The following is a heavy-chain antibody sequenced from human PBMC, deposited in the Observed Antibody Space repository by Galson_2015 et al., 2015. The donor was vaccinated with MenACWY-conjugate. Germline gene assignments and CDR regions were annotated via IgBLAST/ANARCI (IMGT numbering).Heavy chain of an antibody. Sequence: SETLSLTCTVSGGSMTSYYWSWIRLPPGKGLEWIGYMYYSETPHYSPSLRGRVTISVDTSRKQFSLTLRSVTAADTAVYYCARSSRSCNGARCFPLDYWGQGTRVSVSS. CDR2: MYYSETP. J-gene: IGHJ4*02. CDR1: GGSMTSYY. V-gene: IGHV4-59*12. D-gene: IGHD2-2*01. CDR3: ARSSRSCNGARCFPLDY.